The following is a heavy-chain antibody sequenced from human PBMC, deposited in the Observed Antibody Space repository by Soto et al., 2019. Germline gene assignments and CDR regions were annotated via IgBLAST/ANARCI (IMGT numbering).Heavy chain of an antibody. D-gene: IGHD2-15*01. CDR3: ARGDCVGGTCYSLAGSFYYYMDV. CDR1: GFTFSNYW. CDR2: INSDGSVS. Sequence: EVQLVESGGGLVQPGGSRRLSCAAAGFTFSNYWMYWVRQAPGKGLEWVSRINSDGSVSSYADSVKGRLTISRDNVKNTLYLQMDSVRAEDTAVYYCARGDCVGGTCYSLAGSFYYYMDVWGKGTTVTVFS. J-gene: IGHJ6*03. V-gene: IGHV3-74*02.